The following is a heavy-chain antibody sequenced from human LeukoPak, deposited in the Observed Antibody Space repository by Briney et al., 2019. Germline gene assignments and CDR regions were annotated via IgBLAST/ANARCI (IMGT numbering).Heavy chain of an antibody. V-gene: IGHV4-59*01. J-gene: IGHJ5*02. CDR2: FYYSGST. CDR1: GGSISSYY. CDR3: ARAFGVLTGYPNPRFDP. Sequence: SGTLSLTCTVSGGSISSYYWSWIRQPPGKGLEWIGYFYYSGSTNYNPSLKSRVTISVNTSKNQFSLKLSSVTAADTAVYYCARAFGVLTGYPNPRFDPWGQGTLVTVSS. D-gene: IGHD3-9*01.